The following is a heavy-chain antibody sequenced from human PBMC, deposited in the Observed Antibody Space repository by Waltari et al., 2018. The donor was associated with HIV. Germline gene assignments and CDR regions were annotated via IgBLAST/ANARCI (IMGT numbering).Heavy chain of an antibody. CDR3: AGSGSDAFDI. J-gene: IGHJ3*02. Sequence: QVQLVQSGAEVKKPGASVKVSCKASGYTCTSYAIHWVRQASGQGLEWMGWMNPNSGNTGYAQKFQGRVTMTRNTSISTAYMELSSLRSEDTAVYYCAGSGSDAFDIWGQGTMVTVSS. D-gene: IGHD5-12*01. CDR1: GYTCTSYA. CDR2: MNPNSGNT. V-gene: IGHV1-8*01.